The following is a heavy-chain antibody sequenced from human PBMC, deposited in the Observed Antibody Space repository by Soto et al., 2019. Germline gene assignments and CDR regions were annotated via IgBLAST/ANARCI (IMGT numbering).Heavy chain of an antibody. Sequence: QLQLQESGPGLVKPSETLSLTCTVSGGSISSSSYYWGWIRQPPGKGLEWIGSIYYSGSTYYNPSLKSRVTISVDTSKNQFSLKLSSVTAADTAVYYCASLYSSSWYLYYYYGMDVWGQGTTVTVSS. CDR3: ASLYSSSWYLYYYYGMDV. CDR2: IYYSGST. D-gene: IGHD6-13*01. CDR1: GGSISSSSYY. J-gene: IGHJ6*02. V-gene: IGHV4-39*01.